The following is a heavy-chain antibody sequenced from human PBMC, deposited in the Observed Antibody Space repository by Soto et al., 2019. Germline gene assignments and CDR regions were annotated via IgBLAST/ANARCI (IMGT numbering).Heavy chain of an antibody. CDR2: IYYRGSN. D-gene: IGHD3-9*01. V-gene: IGHV4-31*03. CDR1: GGSITYGGHY. Sequence: QVQLQESGPGLVKPSETLSLTCTVSGGSITYGGHYWSWIRQHPGKGLEWLGYIYYRGSNYYTPSLKSRVIKSVDTSKKPFSRKLSSVAAADTAVYYGARALHYDILTGYYYYYKDVWCKGTTVTVSS. CDR3: ARALHYDILTGYYYYYKDV. J-gene: IGHJ6*03.